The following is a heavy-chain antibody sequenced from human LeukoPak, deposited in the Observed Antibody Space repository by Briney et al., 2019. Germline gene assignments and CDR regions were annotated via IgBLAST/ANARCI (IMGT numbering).Heavy chain of an antibody. CDR1: GGSFSGYY. V-gene: IGHV3-23*01. CDR2: ISSRDGRT. Sequence: ETLSLTCAVYGGSFSGYYWSWVRQAPGKGLEWVSLISSRDGRTYYADSVKGRFTISRDNYKSTLHLQMNSLRAEDTATYYCAKDLGAVPGTGDGFDYWGQGTLVTVSS. CDR3: AKDLGAVPGTGDGFDY. J-gene: IGHJ4*02. D-gene: IGHD6-19*01.